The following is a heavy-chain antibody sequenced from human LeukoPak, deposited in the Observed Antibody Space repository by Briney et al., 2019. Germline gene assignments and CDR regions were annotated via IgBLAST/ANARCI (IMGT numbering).Heavy chain of an antibody. Sequence: ASVKVSCKASGGTFNNRVISWVRQAPGQGLEWMGIINPSGGSTSYAQKFQGRVTMTRDTSTSTVYMELSSLRSEDTAVYYCAGVRRQQLIDSDYWGQGTLVTVSS. CDR2: INPSGGST. D-gene: IGHD6-13*01. J-gene: IGHJ4*02. CDR1: GGTFNNRV. V-gene: IGHV1-46*02. CDR3: AGVRRQQLIDSDY.